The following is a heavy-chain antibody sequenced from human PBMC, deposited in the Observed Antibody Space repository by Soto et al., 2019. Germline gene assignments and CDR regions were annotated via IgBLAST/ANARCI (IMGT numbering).Heavy chain of an antibody. CDR2: INHSGST. J-gene: IGHJ6*02. V-gene: IGHV4-34*01. CDR3: ARGGKRGQAPTVDV. D-gene: IGHD4-4*01. CDR1: GGSFSGYY. Sequence: PSETLSLTCAVYGGSFSGYYGSWIRQPPGKGLEWIGDINHSGSTDYSPSLKSRVTISVDTSKNQFSLKLRSLTAADTAIYYCARGGKRGQAPTVDVWGPGTTVTVSS.